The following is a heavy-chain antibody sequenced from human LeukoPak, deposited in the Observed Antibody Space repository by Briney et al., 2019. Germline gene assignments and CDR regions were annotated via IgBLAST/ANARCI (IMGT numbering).Heavy chain of an antibody. V-gene: IGHV3-23*01. CDR2: ISGSGGST. D-gene: IGHD2-21*01. Sequence: GGSLRLSCAASGFTFSSYAMNWVRQAPGKGLEWVSGISGSGGSTYSADSVKGRFTISRDNSKKTVYLQMNSLRAEDTAVYYCAKELYIVVGYWGQGTLVTVSS. CDR3: AKELYIVVGY. CDR1: GFTFSSYA. J-gene: IGHJ4*02.